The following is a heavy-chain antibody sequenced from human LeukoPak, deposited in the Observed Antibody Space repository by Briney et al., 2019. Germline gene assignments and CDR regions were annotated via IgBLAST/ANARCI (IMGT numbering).Heavy chain of an antibody. D-gene: IGHD6-19*01. J-gene: IGHJ3*02. Sequence: GGSLRISCAASGFTFSNYYMSWIRQAPGKGLEWVSYISSSGSTIYYADTVKGRFTISRDNAKNSLYLQLKSLRAEDTAVYYCARGLYSSGFRDDAFDIWGQGTMVTVSS. CDR2: ISSSGSTI. CDR1: GFTFSNYY. V-gene: IGHV3-11*01. CDR3: ARGLYSSGFRDDAFDI.